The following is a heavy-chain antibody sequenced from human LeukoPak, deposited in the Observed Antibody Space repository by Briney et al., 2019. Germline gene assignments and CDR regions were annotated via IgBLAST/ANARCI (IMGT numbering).Heavy chain of an antibody. V-gene: IGHV3-66*01. D-gene: IGHD3-22*01. Sequence: PGGSLRPSCAASGFTVSSNYMSLVRQAPGKGLEWVSVIYSDGGRNYADSVKGRCTISRDNSKNTLYLQMNSLRAEGTAVYYCARDGHDSRGYYFGHNWGQGTLVTVSS. CDR2: IYSDGGR. CDR1: GFTVSSNY. J-gene: IGHJ4*02. CDR3: ARDGHDSRGYYFGHN.